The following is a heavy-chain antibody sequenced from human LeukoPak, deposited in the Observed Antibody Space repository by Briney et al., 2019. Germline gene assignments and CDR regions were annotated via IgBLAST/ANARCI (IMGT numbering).Heavy chain of an antibody. CDR1: GFTFSNYW. V-gene: IGHV3-7*01. CDR3: ARGISSDY. CDR2: IKQDGSEK. J-gene: IGHJ4*02. D-gene: IGHD3-16*01. Sequence: GGSLRLSCAASGFTFSNYWMTWVRQAPEKGLEWVANIKQDGSEKYYVDSVKGRFTISGDNAKNSLYVQMDSLRAEDTAVYYCARGISSDYWGQGTQVTVSS.